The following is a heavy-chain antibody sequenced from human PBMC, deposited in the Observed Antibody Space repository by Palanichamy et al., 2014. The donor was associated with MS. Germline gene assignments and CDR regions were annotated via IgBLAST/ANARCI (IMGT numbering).Heavy chain of an antibody. CDR1: GGSISSGSYY. Sequence: QLQESGPGLVKPSQTLSLTCTVSGGSISSGSYYWSWIRQPAGKGLEWIGRIYISGSTNYNPSLKSRVTISVDTSKNQFSLKLSSVTAADTAVYYCARGYIEMATMFSPGSQWFDPWGQGTLVTVSS. J-gene: IGHJ5*02. CDR2: IYISGST. V-gene: IGHV4-61*02. CDR3: ARGYIEMATMFSPGSQWFDP. D-gene: IGHD5-24*01.